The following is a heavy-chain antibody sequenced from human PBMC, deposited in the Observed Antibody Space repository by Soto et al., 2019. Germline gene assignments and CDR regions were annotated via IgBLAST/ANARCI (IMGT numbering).Heavy chain of an antibody. CDR3: AADRQYNTLTGSGLGQN. CDR2: TILMLSIT. J-gene: IGHJ4*02. V-gene: IGHV1-69*02. Sequence: SVKVSCKASGDTFNFYTINWVRQAPGQGLEWMGRTILMLSITNYAQKFQGRVSITADKSTSTAYMDLNSLRSEDTAMYYCAADRQYNTLTGSGLGQNWGQGTLVTVSS. CDR1: GDTFNFYT. D-gene: IGHD3-9*01.